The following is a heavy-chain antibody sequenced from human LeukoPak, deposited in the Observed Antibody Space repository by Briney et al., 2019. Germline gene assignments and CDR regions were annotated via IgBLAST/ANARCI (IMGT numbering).Heavy chain of an antibody. J-gene: IGHJ4*02. Sequence: GGSLRLSCAASGFTFSSYGMSWVRQAPGKGLEWVSAISGSGGSTYYADSVKGRFTISRDNSKNTLYLQMNSLRAEDTAVYYCAKDRFTAQLVLEVYFDYWGQGTLVTVSS. CDR2: ISGSGGST. V-gene: IGHV3-23*01. CDR3: AKDRFTAQLVLEVYFDY. D-gene: IGHD6-6*01. CDR1: GFTFSSYG.